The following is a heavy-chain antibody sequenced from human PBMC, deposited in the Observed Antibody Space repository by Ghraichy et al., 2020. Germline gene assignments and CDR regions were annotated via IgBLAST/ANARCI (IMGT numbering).Heavy chain of an antibody. J-gene: IGHJ4*02. CDR2: IYYSGST. CDR1: GGSISSSSYY. D-gene: IGHD6-19*01. V-gene: IGHV4-39*01. CDR3: ARQEYGYSSGWDFDY. Sequence: SETLSLTCTVSGGSISSSSYYWGWIRQPPGKGLEWIGSIYYSGSTYYNPSLKSRVTISVDTSKNQFSLKLRSVTAADTAVYYCARQEYGYSSGWDFDYWGQGTLVTVSS.